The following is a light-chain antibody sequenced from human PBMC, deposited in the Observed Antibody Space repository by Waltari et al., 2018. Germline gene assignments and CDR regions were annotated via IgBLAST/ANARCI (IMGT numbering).Light chain of an antibody. CDR2: DAS. CDR1: QNLNTF. V-gene: IGKV1-5*01. Sequence: DIQMTQSPSTVSASLGDRVTTPCRARQNLNTFLSWYQQKPGAVPNLLIYDASTLERGVPSRFSGSGSGTHFTLTISGLQPDDFATYYCQQYYDYPINFGQGTRL. J-gene: IGKJ5*01. CDR3: QQYYDYPIN.